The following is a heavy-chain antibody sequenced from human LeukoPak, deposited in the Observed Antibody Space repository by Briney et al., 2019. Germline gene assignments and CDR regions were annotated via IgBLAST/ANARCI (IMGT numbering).Heavy chain of an antibody. CDR3: AREPRGYCSGGSCWYY. Sequence: GEPRRISCEGSEYSLTSYWITGVRQMPGKGLEWMGRTDPSDSYTNNSPSFQGHVTSSAEKSISTAYLEWSSLKASDSAIYYCAREPRGYCSGGSCWYYWGQGTLVTVSS. CDR2: TDPSDSYT. V-gene: IGHV5-10-1*01. D-gene: IGHD2-15*01. J-gene: IGHJ4*02. CDR1: EYSLTSYW.